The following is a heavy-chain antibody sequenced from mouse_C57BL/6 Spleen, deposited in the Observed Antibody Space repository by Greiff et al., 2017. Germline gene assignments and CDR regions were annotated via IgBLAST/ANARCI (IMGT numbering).Heavy chain of an antibody. V-gene: IGHV2-2*01. D-gene: IGHD4-1*01. CDR3: ARNWDPPYAMDY. CDR1: GFSLTSYG. Sequence: QVQLQQSGPGLVQPSQSLSITCTVSGFSLTSYGVHWVRQSPGKGLEWLGVIWSGGSTDYNAAFISRLSISKDNSKSQVFFKMNSLQADDTAIYYCARNWDPPYAMDYWGQGTSVTVSS. J-gene: IGHJ4*01. CDR2: IWSGGST.